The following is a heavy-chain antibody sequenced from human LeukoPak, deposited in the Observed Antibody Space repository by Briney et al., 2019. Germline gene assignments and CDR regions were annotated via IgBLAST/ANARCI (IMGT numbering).Heavy chain of an antibody. CDR1: GGSISSYY. J-gene: IGHJ5*02. Sequence: SETLSLTCTVSGGSISSYYWSWIRQPAGKGLEWIGRMYTSGSTNYNPSLKSRVTISVDRSKNQFSLKLSSVTAADTAVYYCARGRADYYDSSGYFAPWGQGTLVTVSS. V-gene: IGHV4-4*07. CDR2: MYTSGST. D-gene: IGHD3-22*01. CDR3: ARGRADYYDSSGYFAP.